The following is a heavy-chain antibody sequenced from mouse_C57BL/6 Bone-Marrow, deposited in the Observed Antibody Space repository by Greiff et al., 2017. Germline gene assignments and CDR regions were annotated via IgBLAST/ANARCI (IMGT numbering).Heavy chain of an antibody. V-gene: IGHV2-2*01. D-gene: IGHD1-1*01. Sequence: QVQLQQSGPGLVQPSQSLSITCTVSGFSLTSYGVHWVRQSPGKGLEWLGVIWSGGSTDYNAAFISRLSISKDNSKSQVFFKMNSLQADDTAIYYCARGRDYCGSSYNYAMDYWGQGTSVTVSS. CDR2: IWSGGST. CDR3: ARGRDYCGSSYNYAMDY. J-gene: IGHJ4*01. CDR1: GFSLTSYG.